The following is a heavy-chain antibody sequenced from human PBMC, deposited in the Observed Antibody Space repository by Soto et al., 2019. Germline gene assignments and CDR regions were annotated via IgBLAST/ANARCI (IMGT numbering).Heavy chain of an antibody. V-gene: IGHV3-48*02. Sequence: EVQLVESGGGLVQPGGSLRLSCAASGFTFSSYSMNWVRQAPGKGLEWVSYISSSSSTIYYADSVKGRFTISRDNAKNSLYLQMNSLRDEDKAVYYCARDSPYSSSWYDLNWFDPWGQGTLVTVSS. CDR1: GFTFSSYS. D-gene: IGHD6-13*01. CDR2: ISSSSSTI. CDR3: ARDSPYSSSWYDLNWFDP. J-gene: IGHJ5*02.